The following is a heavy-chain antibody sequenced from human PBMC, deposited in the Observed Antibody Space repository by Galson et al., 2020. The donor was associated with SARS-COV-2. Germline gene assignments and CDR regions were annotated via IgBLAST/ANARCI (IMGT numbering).Heavy chain of an antibody. CDR1: GYTFTDYG. J-gene: IGHJ2*01. CDR2: INPYNGNL. CDR3: ARGRGSSGYYRDWYFDL. Sequence: ASVKVSCKASGYTFTDYGITWVRQAPGLGLEWMGWINPYNGNLNYAQKLQGKVIMTADTSTNKAYMELRSLTSDDTAVYYCARGRGSSGYYRDWYFDLWGRGTLLTV. D-gene: IGHD3-22*01. V-gene: IGHV1-18*01.